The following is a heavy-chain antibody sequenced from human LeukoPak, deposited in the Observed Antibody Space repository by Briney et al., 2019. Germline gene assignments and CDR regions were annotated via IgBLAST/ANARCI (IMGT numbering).Heavy chain of an antibody. J-gene: IGHJ6*02. CDR2: ISGSGGST. V-gene: IGHV3-23*01. CDR3: AKDSRYCSSTSCYTPSYYYYGMDV. Sequence: PGGSLRLSCAASGFTFSSYSMNWVRQAPGKGLEWVSAISGSGGSTYYADSVKGRFTISRDNSKNTLYLQMNSLRAEDTAVYYCAKDSRYCSSTSCYTPSYYYYGMDVWGQGTTVTVSS. D-gene: IGHD2-2*01. CDR1: GFTFSSYS.